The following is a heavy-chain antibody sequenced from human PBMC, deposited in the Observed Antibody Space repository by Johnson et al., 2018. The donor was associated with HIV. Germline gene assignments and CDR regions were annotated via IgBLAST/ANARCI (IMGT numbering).Heavy chain of an antibody. J-gene: IGHJ3*02. CDR1: GFTFNEYA. D-gene: IGHD5-18*01. CDR3: AKDLPRDTAMVDDAFDI. CDR2: ISGSGGST. V-gene: IGHV3-23*01. Sequence: VQLLESGGGVVRPGESLRLSCAGSGFTFNEYAMSWVRQTPGKGLEWVSGISGSGGSTYYADSVKGRFTISRDNSKNTLYLQMNSLRAEDTAVYYCAKDLPRDTAMVDDAFDIWGQGTMVTVSS.